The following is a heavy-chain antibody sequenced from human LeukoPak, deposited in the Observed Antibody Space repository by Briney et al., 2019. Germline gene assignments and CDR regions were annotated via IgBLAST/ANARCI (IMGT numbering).Heavy chain of an antibody. D-gene: IGHD3-10*01. J-gene: IGHJ4*02. Sequence: PGRSLRLSCAASGFTFSHYGMHWVRQAPGKGLEWVAVIWYDGSNKYYGDSVKGRFTISKDNSKNTVNLQMDSPRPEDTAVYYCARAPYHYYADSWGQGTLVTVSS. CDR2: IWYDGSNK. CDR3: ARAPYHYYADS. CDR1: GFTFSHYG. V-gene: IGHV3-33*01.